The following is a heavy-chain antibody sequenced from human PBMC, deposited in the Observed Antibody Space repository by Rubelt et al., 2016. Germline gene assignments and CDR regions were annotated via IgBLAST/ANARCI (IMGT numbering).Heavy chain of an antibody. D-gene: IGHD7-27*01. J-gene: IGHJ2*01. Sequence: VQLVESGGGLVKPGGSLRLSCAASDLTFTNAWMNWVRQAPGKGLEWVAVIWYDGSNNRFADSVKGRFTISRDNSKKILWLPLNSLSAQDTSVYHCARDRNWGRSSWYLDLWGRGTLVTVSS. CDR1: DLTFTNAW. CDR3: ARDRNWGRSSWYLDL. CDR2: IWYDGSNN. V-gene: IGHV3-33*01.